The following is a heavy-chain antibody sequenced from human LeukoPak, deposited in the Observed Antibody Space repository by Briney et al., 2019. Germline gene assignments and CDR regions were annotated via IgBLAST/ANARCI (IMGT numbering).Heavy chain of an antibody. CDR1: GHSISTYY. CDR3: ARVGSGNSDS. Sequence: SETLSLTCTVSGHSISTYYWSWIRQPPGKGLEWIGYVYYSGNTNLNPSLKSRVTLSIDTSKNQFSLKLSSVTAADTAVYYCARVGSGNSDSWGQGTLVTVSS. CDR2: VYYSGNT. D-gene: IGHD1-26*01. V-gene: IGHV4-59*01. J-gene: IGHJ4*02.